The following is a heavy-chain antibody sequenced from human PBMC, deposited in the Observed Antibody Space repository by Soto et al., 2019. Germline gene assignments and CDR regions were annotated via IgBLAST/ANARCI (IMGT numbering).Heavy chain of an antibody. V-gene: IGHV3-30*18. CDR2: ISYDGSNK. J-gene: IGHJ6*02. CDR3: AKDRGAFATTVTTRSSYGMDV. Sequence: QVQLVESGGGVVQPGRSLRLSCAASGFTFSSYGMHWVRQAPGKGLEWVAVISYDGSNKYYADSVKGRFTISRDNSKNTLYLQMNSLRAEDTAVYYCAKDRGAFATTVTTRSSYGMDVWGQGTTVTVSS. D-gene: IGHD4-17*01. CDR1: GFTFSSYG.